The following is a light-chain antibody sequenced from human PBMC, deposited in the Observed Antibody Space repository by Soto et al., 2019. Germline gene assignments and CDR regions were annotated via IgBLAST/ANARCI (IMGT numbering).Light chain of an antibody. J-gene: IGKJ1*01. CDR2: AAS. CDR3: QQLNSYPRT. V-gene: IGKV1-9*01. CDR1: QDISSY. Sequence: QLTQSPSSLSASVGDRVTITCRASQDISSYLDWYQQKPGKAPKLLIYAASTLQSGVPSRFSGSGSGTDFTLTISSLQPEDFATYYCQQLNSYPRTFGQGTKVDIK.